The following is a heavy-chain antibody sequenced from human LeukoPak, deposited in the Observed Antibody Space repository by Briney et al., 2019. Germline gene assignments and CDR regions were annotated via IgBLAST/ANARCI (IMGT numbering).Heavy chain of an antibody. CDR2: ISHNGGST. CDR1: GFSFSGYA. J-gene: IGHJ4*02. CDR3: AKDLSKGLLYRRGMYYFDY. Sequence: PGGSLRLSCSASGFSFSGYALSWVRQAPGKGLEWVSSISHNGGSTLYADSMKGRFTISIDNSKNTLYLQMNSLRAEDRAVYYCAKDLSKGLLYRRGMYYFDYWGQGTLVTVSS. D-gene: IGHD3-3*01. V-gene: IGHV3-23*01.